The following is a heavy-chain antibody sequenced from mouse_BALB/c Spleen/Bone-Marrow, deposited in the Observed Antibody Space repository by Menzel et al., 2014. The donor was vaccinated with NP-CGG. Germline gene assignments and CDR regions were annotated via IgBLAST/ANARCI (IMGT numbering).Heavy chain of an antibody. CDR1: GFTFSPYA. CDR3: ARQGDYRDAMDH. Sequence: EVKGVESGGGLVKTGVSLKLSCAASGFTFSPYAMSWVRQTPEKGLEWVATISSGGGYTYYPDSLTGRFSISRDNAKNTLYLQMSSLRSEDTAIYYCARQGDYRDAMDHLSQAALVTISS. CDR2: ISSGGGYT. D-gene: IGHD2-12*01. J-gene: IGHJ4*01. V-gene: IGHV5-9-3*01.